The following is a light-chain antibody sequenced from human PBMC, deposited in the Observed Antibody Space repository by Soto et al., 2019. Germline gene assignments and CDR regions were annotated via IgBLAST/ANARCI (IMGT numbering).Light chain of an antibody. CDR3: SSYTTSNTRQIV. CDR2: DVS. Sequence: QSVLTQLASVSGSPGQSITISCTGTSSDVGGYNYVSWYQHHPGKAPKLMIYDVSNRPSGVSNLFSGSKSGNTASLTISGLQPEDEADYYCSSYTTSNTRQIVFGTGTKVTVL. V-gene: IGLV2-14*03. CDR1: SSDVGGYNY. J-gene: IGLJ1*01.